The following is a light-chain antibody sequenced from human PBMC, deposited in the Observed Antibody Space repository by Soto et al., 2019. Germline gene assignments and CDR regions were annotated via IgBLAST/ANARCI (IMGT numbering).Light chain of an antibody. J-gene: IGKJ5*01. Sequence: ETVLTQSPATLSLSPGERATLSCRASQNIDMYLAWYQQKPGQAPRLLIYDASNRAAGIPARFSGSGSGTDFTPTISSLEPEDFALYYCQQRKYWPPLTFGQGTRLEIK. CDR3: QQRKYWPPLT. V-gene: IGKV3-11*01. CDR1: QNIDMY. CDR2: DAS.